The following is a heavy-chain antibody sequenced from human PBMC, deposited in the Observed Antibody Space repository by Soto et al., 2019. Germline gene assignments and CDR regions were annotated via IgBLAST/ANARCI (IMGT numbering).Heavy chain of an antibody. V-gene: IGHV3-53*01. CDR1: GLTVSGKKY. D-gene: IGHD2-21*02. CDR3: ASSRLQEHAYDT. Sequence: DVQLVESGGGVIQPGGSLRLSCAAFGLTVSGKKYLAWVRQAPGKGLEWSSGLYDVDVTYYADSVKGRFPVSRDSSKSVVYLQLNSLRPDDTAVYFCASSRLQEHAYDTWGLGTTVTVSS. J-gene: IGHJ3*02. CDR2: LYDVDVT.